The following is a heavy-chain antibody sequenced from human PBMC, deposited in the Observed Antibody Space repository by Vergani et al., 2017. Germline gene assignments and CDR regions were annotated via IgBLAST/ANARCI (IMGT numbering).Heavy chain of an antibody. D-gene: IGHD6-13*01. Sequence: QLQLQQWGAGLLKPSETLSLTCAFYGGSFSGYYWSWIRQPPGKGLEWMGEINHSGSTNYNPALKSRVTISVDTSKNQFSLKLSSVTAADTAVYYCARVEDSSWLYDYWGQGTLVTVSS. V-gene: IGHV4-34*01. CDR2: INHSGST. CDR3: ARVEDSSWLYDY. CDR1: GGSFSGYY. J-gene: IGHJ4*02.